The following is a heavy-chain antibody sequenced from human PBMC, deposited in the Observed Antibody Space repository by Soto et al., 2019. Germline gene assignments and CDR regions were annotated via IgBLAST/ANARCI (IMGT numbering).Heavy chain of an antibody. V-gene: IGHV1-24*01. J-gene: IGHJ6*02. CDR3: ATAGPLLYGYGMDV. Sequence: GASVKVSCKVSGYTLTELSMHWVRQAPGKGLEWMGGFDPEDGETIYAQKFQGRVTMTEDTSADTAYMELSSLRSEDTAVYYCATAGPLLYGYGMDVWGQGTTVTVSS. CDR2: FDPEDGET. CDR1: GYTLTELS. D-gene: IGHD4-17*01.